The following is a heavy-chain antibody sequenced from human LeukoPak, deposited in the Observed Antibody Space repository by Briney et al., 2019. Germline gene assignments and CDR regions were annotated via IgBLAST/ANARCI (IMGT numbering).Heavy chain of an antibody. V-gene: IGHV3-23*01. CDR3: AKWGWWELLVRTRWDYYYYMDV. J-gene: IGHJ6*03. D-gene: IGHD1-26*01. CDR2: ISGSGGST. CDR1: GFTFSSYG. Sequence: GGSLRLSCAASGFTFSSYGMSWVRQAPGKGLEWVSAISGSGGSTYYADSVKGRFTISRDNSKNTLYLQMNSLRAEDTAVYYCAKWGWWELLVRTRWDYYYYMDVWGKGTTVTISS.